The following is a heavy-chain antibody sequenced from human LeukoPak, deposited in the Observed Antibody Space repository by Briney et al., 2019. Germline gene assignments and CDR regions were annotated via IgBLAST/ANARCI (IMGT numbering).Heavy chain of an antibody. D-gene: IGHD6-13*01. Sequence: GRSLRLSCAASGFTFSSYAMHWIRQAPGKGLEWVAVISYDGSNKYYADSVKGRFTISRDNSKNTLYLQMNSLRAEDTAVYYCAKEAKYSSSWCYDYWGQGTLVTVSS. CDR3: AKEAKYSSSWCYDY. CDR1: GFTFSSYA. CDR2: ISYDGSNK. V-gene: IGHV3-30-3*01. J-gene: IGHJ4*02.